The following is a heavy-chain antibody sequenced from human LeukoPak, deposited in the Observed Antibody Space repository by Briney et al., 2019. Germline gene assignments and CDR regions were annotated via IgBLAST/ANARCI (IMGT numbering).Heavy chain of an antibody. J-gene: IGHJ4*02. V-gene: IGHV4-61*02. Sequence: SQTLSLTCSVSGGSISSGSYYWSWIRQPAGKGLEWIGRIYTSGSTNYNPSLKSRVTISVDTSKNQFSLKLSSVTAADTAVYYCARVTTGGYYNCWGQGTLVTVSS. D-gene: IGHD3-22*01. CDR2: IYTSGST. CDR3: ARVTTGGYYNC. CDR1: GGSISSGSYY.